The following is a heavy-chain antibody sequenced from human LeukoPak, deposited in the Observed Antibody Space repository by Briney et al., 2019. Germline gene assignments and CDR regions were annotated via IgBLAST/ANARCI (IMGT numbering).Heavy chain of an antibody. CDR1: GGSISSSSYY. CDR3: ARDQNVLRYFDWFAFDI. Sequence: SGTLSLTCTVSGGSISSSSYYWGWIRQPPGKGLEWIGRIYTSGSTNYNPSLKSRVTMSVDTSKNQFSLKLSSVTAADTAVYYCARDQNVLRYFDWFAFDIWGQGTMVTVSS. J-gene: IGHJ3*02. V-gene: IGHV4-39*07. D-gene: IGHD3-9*01. CDR2: IYTSGST.